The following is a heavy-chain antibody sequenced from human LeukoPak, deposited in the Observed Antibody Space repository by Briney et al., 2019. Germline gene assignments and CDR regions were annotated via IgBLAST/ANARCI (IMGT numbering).Heavy chain of an antibody. CDR2: ISSSSSYI. Sequence: GGSLRLSCAASGFTFSSYSMNWVRQAPGKGLEWVSSISSSSSYIYYADSVKGRFTISRDNAKNSLYLQMNSLRAEDTAVYYCARDVGGDYGDYEYAWWGQGTLVTVSS. V-gene: IGHV3-21*01. CDR3: ARDVGGDYGDYEYAW. J-gene: IGHJ4*02. D-gene: IGHD4-17*01. CDR1: GFTFSSYS.